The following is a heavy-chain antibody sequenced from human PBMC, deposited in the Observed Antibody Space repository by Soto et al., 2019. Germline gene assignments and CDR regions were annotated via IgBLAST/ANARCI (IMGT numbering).Heavy chain of an antibody. J-gene: IGHJ4*02. CDR2: ISGSGGST. CDR3: AKSSSGWYKYFDY. D-gene: IGHD6-19*01. CDR1: GFTFGSYD. V-gene: IGHV3-23*01. Sequence: PGGSLRLSCAASGFTFGSYDMSWICHAPGKGLEWVSAISGSGGSTYYADSVKGRFTISRDNSKNTLYLQMNSLRAEDTAVYYCAKSSSGWYKYFDYWGQGTLVTVSS.